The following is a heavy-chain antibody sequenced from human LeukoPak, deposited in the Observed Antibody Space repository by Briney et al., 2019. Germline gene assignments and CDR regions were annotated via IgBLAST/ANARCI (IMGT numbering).Heavy chain of an antibody. J-gene: IGHJ4*02. V-gene: IGHV4-4*07. D-gene: IGHD2-15*01. CDR2: ISGSGST. Sequence: SETLSLTCSVSGDSISYFYWSWIRQAAGKGLEWIGRISGSGSTDYNASLKSRVTMSVDTSKNQLSLKVISVTAADTAVYYCAREAGYCSGGSCYDYWGQGTLVTVSS. CDR1: GDSISYFY. CDR3: AREAGYCSGGSCYDY.